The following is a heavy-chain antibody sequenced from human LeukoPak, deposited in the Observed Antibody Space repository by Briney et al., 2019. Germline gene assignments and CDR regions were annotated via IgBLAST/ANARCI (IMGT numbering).Heavy chain of an antibody. CDR3: ARDDSSGYRRLDP. D-gene: IGHD3-22*01. J-gene: IGHJ5*02. CDR2: INPNSGGT. CDR1: GYTFTGYY. V-gene: IGHV1-2*02. Sequence: GASVKVSCKASGYTFTGYYMHWVRQAPGQGLEWMGWINPNSGGTNYAQKFQGRVTMTRDTSTNTVYMELSSLRSEDTAVYYCARDDSSGYRRLDPWGQGTLVTVSS.